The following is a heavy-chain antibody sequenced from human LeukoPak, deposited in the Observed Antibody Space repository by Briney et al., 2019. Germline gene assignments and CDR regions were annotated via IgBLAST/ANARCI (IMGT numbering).Heavy chain of an antibody. J-gene: IGHJ4*02. CDR1: GGSYSGYY. CDR3: ASSPRAPHFYDSSGTRGGY. CDR2: INHSGST. D-gene: IGHD3-22*01. Sequence: PSETLSFNYAVYGGSYSGYYWSWIRPPPGKGLKWHGEINHSGSTNYNPSLKRRVTLSVDTSKNQFSLKLRSVTAADTAVYYCASSPRAPHFYDSSGTRGGYWGQGTLVTVSS. V-gene: IGHV4-34*01.